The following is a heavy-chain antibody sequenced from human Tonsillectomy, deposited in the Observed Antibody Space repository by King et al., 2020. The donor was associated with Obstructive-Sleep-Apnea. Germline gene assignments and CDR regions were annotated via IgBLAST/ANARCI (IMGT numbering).Heavy chain of an antibody. D-gene: IGHD6-13*01. Sequence: VQLVESGGGLVQPGGSLRLSCAASGFTFSSYWMSWVRQAPGKGLEWVANIKHDGSEKYFVDSVKGRFTISRDNAKNSLDLQMNSLSAEDTAVYYCARDKDIAAAGSDYWGQGTLVTVSS. CDR1: GFTFSSYW. CDR2: IKHDGSEK. V-gene: IGHV3-7*01. CDR3: ARDKDIAAAGSDY. J-gene: IGHJ4*02.